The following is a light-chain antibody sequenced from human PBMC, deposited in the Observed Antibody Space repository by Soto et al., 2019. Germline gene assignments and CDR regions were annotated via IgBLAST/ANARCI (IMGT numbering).Light chain of an antibody. J-gene: IGKJ1*01. CDR2: HAS. CDR1: QSISNW. Sequence: IQLTQSPSTLPASVGDRVTLTCRASQSISNWLAWYQQKPGTAPKLLIYHASILETAVPSRFSGNGSGTEFTLTISSLQPGDFATHYCQQYRTYSFGQGTKVDIK. CDR3: QQYRTYS. V-gene: IGKV1-5*01.